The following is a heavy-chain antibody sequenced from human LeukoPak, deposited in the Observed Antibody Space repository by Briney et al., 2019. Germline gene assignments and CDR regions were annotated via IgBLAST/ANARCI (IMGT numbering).Heavy chain of an antibody. J-gene: IGHJ6*02. Sequence: SETLSLTCAVYGGSFSGYYWSWIRQPPGKELEWIGEINHSGSTNYNPSLKSRVTISVDTSKNQFSLKLSSVTAADTAVYYCARGVRWLSGYYYGMDVWGQGTTVTVSS. V-gene: IGHV4-34*01. D-gene: IGHD1-26*01. CDR1: GGSFSGYY. CDR3: ARGVRWLSGYYYGMDV. CDR2: INHSGST.